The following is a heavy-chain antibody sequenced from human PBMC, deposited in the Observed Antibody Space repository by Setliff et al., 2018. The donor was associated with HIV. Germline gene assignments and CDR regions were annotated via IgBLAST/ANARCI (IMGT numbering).Heavy chain of an antibody. Sequence: PGGSLRLSCAASGFSFSSYAMNWVRQAPGKGLEWVSVISGSGGSTFYADSVKGRFTISRDNSKNTLYLQMNSLRDGDTALYYCARAWAMQQLVPAYWGQGTLVTVSS. J-gene: IGHJ4*02. CDR2: ISGSGGST. V-gene: IGHV3-23*01. CDR1: GFSFSSYA. CDR3: ARAWAMQQLVPAY. D-gene: IGHD6-6*01.